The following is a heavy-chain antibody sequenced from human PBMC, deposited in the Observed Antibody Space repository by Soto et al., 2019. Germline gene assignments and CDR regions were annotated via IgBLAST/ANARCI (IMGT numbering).Heavy chain of an antibody. Sequence: GESLKISCAASGFTFVNYAMSWVRQAPGKGLEWVASISTSGGSTYYADPVKGRFAISRDNSRNTLYLQVNSLRAEDTAVYYCAKAGGSSTSNWFDPWGHGTLVTVSS. J-gene: IGHJ5*02. CDR2: ISTSGGST. D-gene: IGHD2-2*01. CDR1: GFTFVNYA. CDR3: AKAGGSSTSNWFDP. V-gene: IGHV3-23*01.